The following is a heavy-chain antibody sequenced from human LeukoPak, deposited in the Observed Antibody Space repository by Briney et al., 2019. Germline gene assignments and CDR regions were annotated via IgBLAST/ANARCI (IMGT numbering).Heavy chain of an antibody. Sequence: SETLSLTCAVSGGSISSYWSWIRQPPGKGLEWIGYIHYSGSTNYNPSLKSRITISIDTSKNQFSLKLNSVTAADTAVYYCARGSGWSAYWGPGTLVTVSS. D-gene: IGHD6-19*01. V-gene: IGHV4-59*01. J-gene: IGHJ4*02. CDR2: IHYSGST. CDR1: GGSISSY. CDR3: ARGSGWSAY.